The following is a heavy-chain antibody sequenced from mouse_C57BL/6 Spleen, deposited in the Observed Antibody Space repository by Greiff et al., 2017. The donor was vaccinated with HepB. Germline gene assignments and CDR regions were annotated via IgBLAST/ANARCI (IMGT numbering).Heavy chain of an antibody. Sequence: DVHLVESGGGLVKPGGSLKLSCAASGFTFSDYGMHWVRQAPEKGLEWVAYISSGSSTIYYADTVKGRFTISRDNAKNTLFLQMTSLRSEDTAMYYCARLPRNAMDYWGQGTSVTVSS. J-gene: IGHJ4*01. CDR3: ARLPRNAMDY. V-gene: IGHV5-17*01. CDR2: ISSGSSTI. CDR1: GFTFSDYG.